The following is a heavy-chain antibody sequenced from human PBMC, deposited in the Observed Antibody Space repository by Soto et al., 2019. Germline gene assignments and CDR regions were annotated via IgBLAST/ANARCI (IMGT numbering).Heavy chain of an antibody. CDR3: ARHMEAHSHFYYGLDV. CDR2: IYPGDSDT. J-gene: IGHJ6*02. V-gene: IGHV5-51*01. Sequence: VESLKISCNGSGYNFNTYWTAWVRQMPRKGLEWMGFIYPGDSDTRYSPSFQGQVTISADKSINTAYLQWRTLKPSDTAIYYCARHMEAHSHFYYGLDVWGQGTTVTVSS. D-gene: IGHD3-10*01. CDR1: GYNFNTYW.